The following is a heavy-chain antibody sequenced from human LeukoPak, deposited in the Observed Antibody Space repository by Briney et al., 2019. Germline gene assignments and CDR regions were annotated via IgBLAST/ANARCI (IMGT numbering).Heavy chain of an antibody. J-gene: IGHJ4*02. Sequence: GGSLRLSCAASGFTFSSYWMSWVRQAPGKGLEWVSFMSSSSSYIYYADSVKGRFTISRDNAKNSLYLQMNSLRAEDTAVYYCARAPGYRSFLDYWGQGTLVTVSS. CDR1: GFTFSSYW. CDR2: MSSSSSYI. CDR3: ARAPGYRSFLDY. V-gene: IGHV3-21*01. D-gene: IGHD6-13*01.